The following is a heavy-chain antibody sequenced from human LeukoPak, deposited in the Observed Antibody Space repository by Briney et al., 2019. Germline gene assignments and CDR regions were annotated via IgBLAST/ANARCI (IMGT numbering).Heavy chain of an antibody. CDR2: IYHSGST. J-gene: IGHJ4*02. V-gene: IGHV4-38-2*02. CDR1: GYSISSGYY. CDR3: ARRYYYDSSGFDY. Sequence: RPSETLSLTCTVSGYSISSGYYWGWIRQPPGKGLEWIGSIYHSGSTYYNPSLKSRVTISVDTSKNQFSLRLSSVTAADTAVYYCARRYYYDSSGFDYWGQGTLVTVSS. D-gene: IGHD3-22*01.